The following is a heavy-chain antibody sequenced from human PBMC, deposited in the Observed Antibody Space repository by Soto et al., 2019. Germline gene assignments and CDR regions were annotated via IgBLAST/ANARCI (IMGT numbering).Heavy chain of an antibody. CDR3: ARVGDDSDAFDI. CDR2: TRNKANSYTT. V-gene: IGHV3-72*01. CDR1: GFTFSDHY. D-gene: IGHD2-15*01. J-gene: IGHJ3*02. Sequence: PGGSLRLSCAASGFTFSDHYMDWVRQAPGKGLEWVGRTRNKANSYTTEYAASVKGRFTISRDDSKNSLYLQMNSLKTEDTAVYYCARVGDDSDAFDIWGQGTMVTVSS.